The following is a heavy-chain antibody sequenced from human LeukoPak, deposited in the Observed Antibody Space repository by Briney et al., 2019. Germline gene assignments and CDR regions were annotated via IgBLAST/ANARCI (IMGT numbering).Heavy chain of an antibody. D-gene: IGHD6-13*01. Sequence: GGSLRLSCAASGFTFSTYAMNWVRQAPGKGLEYVSYISSSGSTIYYADSVKGRFTISRDNAKNSLYLQMNSLRVEDTALYYCARDPINIATAANGFDYWGQGTLVTVSS. J-gene: IGHJ4*02. CDR2: ISSSGSTI. CDR3: ARDPINIATAANGFDY. V-gene: IGHV3-48*04. CDR1: GFTFSTYA.